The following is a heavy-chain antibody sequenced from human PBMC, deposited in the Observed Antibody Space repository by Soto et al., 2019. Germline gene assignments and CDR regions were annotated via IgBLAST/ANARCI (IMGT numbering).Heavy chain of an antibody. CDR1: GGSISSSSYY. V-gene: IGHV4-39*01. J-gene: IGHJ6*02. D-gene: IGHD3-3*01. Sequence: PSETLSLTCTVSGGSISSSSYYWGWIRQPPGKGLEWIGSIYYSGSTYYNPSLKSRVTISVDTSKNQFSLKLSSVTAADTAVYYCAGIGFWSGYGMDVWGQGTTVTVSS. CDR3: AGIGFWSGYGMDV. CDR2: IYYSGST.